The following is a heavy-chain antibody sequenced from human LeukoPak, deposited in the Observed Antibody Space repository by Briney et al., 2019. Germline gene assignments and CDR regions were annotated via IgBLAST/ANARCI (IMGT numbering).Heavy chain of an antibody. J-gene: IGHJ4*02. CDR1: GFTFSNYA. CDR2: ISTDGNTK. Sequence: GRSLRLSCAASGFTFSNYAMHWVRQAPGKGLEWVAVISTDGNTKDYADSVKARFTTSRDNSKNTLYLQMNSLRAEDTAVYSCARNRGATGYYWVDYWGRGTLVTVSS. V-gene: IGHV3-30-3*01. D-gene: IGHD3-22*01. CDR3: ARNRGATGYYWVDY.